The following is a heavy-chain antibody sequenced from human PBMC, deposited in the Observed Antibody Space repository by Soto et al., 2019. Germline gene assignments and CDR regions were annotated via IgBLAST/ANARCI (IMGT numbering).Heavy chain of an antibody. J-gene: IGHJ3*02. D-gene: IGHD3-3*01. CDR1: GFTFSSYG. CDR3: ASDLKTIFGVVTWGAFDI. V-gene: IGHV3-33*01. Sequence: PGGSLRLSCAASGFTFSSYGMHWVRQAPGKGLEWVAVIWYDGSNKYYADSVKGRFTISRDNSKNTLYLQMNSLRAEDTAVYYCASDLKTIFGVVTWGAFDIWGQGTMVTVSS. CDR2: IWYDGSNK.